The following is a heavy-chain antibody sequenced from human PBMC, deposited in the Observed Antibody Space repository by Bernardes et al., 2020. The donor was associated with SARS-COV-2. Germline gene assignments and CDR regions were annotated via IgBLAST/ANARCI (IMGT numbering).Heavy chain of an antibody. D-gene: IGHD3-10*01. V-gene: IGHV3-23*01. Sequence: GGSLRLSCAASGFTFDKYAMYWVRQAPGVGLQWVSAISASADVTYYADSVKGRFTISRDNSKNTLFLQMNSLRAEDTAVYYCVKDLRGTMTQGFVIRAGFDVWGQGTMVTISS. CDR3: VKDLRGTMTQGFVIRAGFDV. J-gene: IGHJ3*01. CDR2: ISASADVT. CDR1: GFTFDKYA.